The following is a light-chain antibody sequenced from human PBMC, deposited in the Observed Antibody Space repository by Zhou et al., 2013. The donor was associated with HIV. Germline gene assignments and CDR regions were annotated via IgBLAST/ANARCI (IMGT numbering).Light chain of an antibody. V-gene: IGKV1-39*01. CDR1: QNISSY. CDR2: AAS. CDR3: QQSFRSHT. Sequence: DIQMTQSPSSLSASVGDRVTITCRASQNISSYLNWYQHKAGGAPKLLIYAASNLQGGVPSRFSGTGYGSDFTLTISGLEREDFATYYCQQSFRSHTFGPGTTLDVK. J-gene: IGKJ3*01.